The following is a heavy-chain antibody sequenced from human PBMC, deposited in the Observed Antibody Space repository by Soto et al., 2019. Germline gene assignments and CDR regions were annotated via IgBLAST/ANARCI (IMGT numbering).Heavy chain of an antibody. CDR1: GDTFTTYY. J-gene: IGHJ6*02. Sequence: QVQLVQSGAEVKKPGASVKVSCKASGDTFTTYYMHWVRQAPGQGLEWMGIINPRGGTTSYAQKFQGRVTMTRDTSTSTVYMELSSLRSEDTAVYYCARESVDIVATTRVSGGMDVWGQGTTVTVSS. CDR3: ARESVDIVATTRVSGGMDV. D-gene: IGHD5-12*01. V-gene: IGHV1-46*01. CDR2: INPRGGTT.